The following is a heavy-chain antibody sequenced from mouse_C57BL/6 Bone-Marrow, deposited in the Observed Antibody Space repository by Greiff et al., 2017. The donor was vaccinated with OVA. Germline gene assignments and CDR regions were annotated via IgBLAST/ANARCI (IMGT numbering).Heavy chain of an antibody. Sequence: EVQLQESGEGLVKPGGSLKLSCAASGFTFSSYAMSWVRQTPEKRLEWVAYISSGGGYIYYADTVKGRFTISRDKARNTLYLQMSSLKSEDTAMYYCTRLLDAMDYWGQGTSVTVSS. V-gene: IGHV5-9-1*02. D-gene: IGHD2-1*01. CDR1: GFTFSSYA. CDR3: TRLLDAMDY. J-gene: IGHJ4*01. CDR2: ISSGGGYI.